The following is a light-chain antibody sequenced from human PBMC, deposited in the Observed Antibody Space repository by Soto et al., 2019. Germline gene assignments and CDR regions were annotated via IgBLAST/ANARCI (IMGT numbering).Light chain of an antibody. Sequence: DIVMTQSPDSLAVSLGVRATINCKSSQSLLYNSNNKNYLAWYQQEPGQPPKLLIYWASTRESGVPDRFSGSGSGTDFTLTISNLQAEDVAVYYCHQYYSVPLTFGGGTKVEIK. V-gene: IGKV4-1*01. CDR3: HQYYSVPLT. J-gene: IGKJ4*01. CDR2: WAS. CDR1: QSLLYNSNNKNY.